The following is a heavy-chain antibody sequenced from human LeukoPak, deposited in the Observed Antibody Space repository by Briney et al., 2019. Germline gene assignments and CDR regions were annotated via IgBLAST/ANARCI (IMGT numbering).Heavy chain of an antibody. CDR2: IVQDGSQK. D-gene: IGHD1-26*01. CDR3: ARNEKWGRDY. V-gene: IGHV3-7*03. CDR1: GFTFSNAW. J-gene: IGHJ4*02. Sequence: GGSLRLSCAASGFTFSNAWMSWVRQAPGKGLEWVANIVQDGSQKYYVDSVKGRFTISRDNGKNSLYLQMNSLRAEDTAVYYCARNEKWGRDYWGQGTLVTVSS.